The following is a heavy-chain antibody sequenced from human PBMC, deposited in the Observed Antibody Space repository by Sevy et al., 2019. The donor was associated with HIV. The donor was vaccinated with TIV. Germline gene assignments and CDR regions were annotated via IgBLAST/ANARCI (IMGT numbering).Heavy chain of an antibody. D-gene: IGHD2-2*01. CDR3: AREGVGYCSSTSCYEGDNWFDP. Sequence: SETLSLTCTVSGGSISSSSYYWGWIRQPPGKGLEWIGSIYYSGSTYYNPSLKSRVTISVDTSKNQFSLKLSSVTAADTAVYYCAREGVGYCSSTSCYEGDNWFDPWGQRTLVTVSS. CDR1: GGSISSSSYY. V-gene: IGHV4-39*02. J-gene: IGHJ5*02. CDR2: IYYSGST.